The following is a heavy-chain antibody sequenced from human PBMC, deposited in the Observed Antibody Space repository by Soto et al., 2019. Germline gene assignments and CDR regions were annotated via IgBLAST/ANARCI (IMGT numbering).Heavy chain of an antibody. V-gene: IGHV3-7*03. J-gene: IGHJ3*01. CDR1: GFNFGDYW. CDR3: ARGQSLRF. Sequence: EVQLVESGGGLVQPGGSLRLSCAASGFNFGDYWMRWVRQSPGKGLEWVANIKLDGTEKYYVDSVKGRFTISRDNAKSSLYLEMNSLRDEDTAVYYCARGQSLRFWGQGTMVTVS. D-gene: IGHD3-16*02. CDR2: IKLDGTEK.